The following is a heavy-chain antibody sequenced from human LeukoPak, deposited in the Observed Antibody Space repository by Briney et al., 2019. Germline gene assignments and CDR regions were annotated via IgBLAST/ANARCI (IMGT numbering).Heavy chain of an antibody. J-gene: IGHJ3*02. D-gene: IGHD5-12*01. V-gene: IGHV4-59*01. CDR1: GGSISSYY. CDR3: ARSGYDFEDAFDI. CDR2: IYYSGST. Sequence: SETLSLTCTVSGGSISSYYWSWIRQPPGKGLEWIGYIYYSGSTNYNPSLKSRVTISVDTSKNQFSLKLSSVTAADTAVYYCARSGYDFEDAFDIWAKGQWSPSLQ.